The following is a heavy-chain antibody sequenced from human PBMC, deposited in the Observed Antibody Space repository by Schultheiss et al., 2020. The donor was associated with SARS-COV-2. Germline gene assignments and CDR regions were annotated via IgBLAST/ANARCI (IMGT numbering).Heavy chain of an antibody. J-gene: IGHJ4*02. CDR2: IYWDDDK. CDR1: GGSVSSGSYY. D-gene: IGHD2-15*01. Sequence: TLSLTCTVFGGSVSSGSYYWSWIRQPPGKALEWLALIYWDDDKYYSTSLKTSLTISKDTSKNQVVLTMTNMDPVDTAAYYYARMHRYCSGGGCYSPFDYWGQGTLVTVSS. V-gene: IGHV2-70*01. CDR3: ARMHRYCSGGGCYSPFDY.